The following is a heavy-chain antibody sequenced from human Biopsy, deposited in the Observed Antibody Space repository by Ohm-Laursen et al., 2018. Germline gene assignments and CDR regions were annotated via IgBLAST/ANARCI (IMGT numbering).Heavy chain of an antibody. CDR3: ARDETGSSVFGPYYYGMDV. J-gene: IGHJ6*02. Sequence: ASVKASCKASGYSFTKYYINWVRQAPGQGLKWVGIINPTGGTASYAEKFQGRVTLTRDTSTGTVYLELNSLISEDTALYYCARDETGSSVFGPYYYGMDVWGQGTTVTVSS. CDR1: GYSFTKYY. CDR2: INPTGGTA. D-gene: IGHD3-9*01. V-gene: IGHV1-46*01.